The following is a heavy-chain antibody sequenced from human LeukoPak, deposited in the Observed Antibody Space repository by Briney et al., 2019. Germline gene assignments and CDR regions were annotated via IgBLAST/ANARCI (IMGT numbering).Heavy chain of an antibody. CDR1: GFTFSTSG. V-gene: IGHV3-30*02. J-gene: IGHJ4*02. D-gene: IGHD1-1*01. CDR2: IQYDGDFK. Sequence: GGSLRLSCAASGFTFSTSGMHWVRQAPGKGLEWVTFIQYDGDFKYYADSVKGRFIVSRDNSKNTLSLQMNSLRAEDTAVYYCAKRVTTKTYYFDYWGQGTLVTVSS. CDR3: AKRVTTKTYYFDY.